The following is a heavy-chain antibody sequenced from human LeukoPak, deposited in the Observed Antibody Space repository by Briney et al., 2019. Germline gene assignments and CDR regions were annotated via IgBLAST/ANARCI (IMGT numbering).Heavy chain of an antibody. J-gene: IGHJ2*01. CDR1: GGSISSYY. D-gene: IGHD1-26*01. CDR2: IYYSGST. Sequence: SETLSLTCTVSGGSISSYYWSWIRQPPGKGLEWIGYIYYSGSTNYNPSLKSRVTISVDTSKNQFSLKLSSVTAADTAVYYCARHIYRWEQTYWYFDLWGRGTLVTVSS. V-gene: IGHV4-59*08. CDR3: ARHIYRWEQTYWYFDL.